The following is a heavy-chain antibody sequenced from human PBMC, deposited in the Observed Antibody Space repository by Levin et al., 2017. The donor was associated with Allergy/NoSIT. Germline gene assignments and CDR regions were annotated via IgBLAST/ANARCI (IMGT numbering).Heavy chain of an antibody. CDR2: IDPTNSNS. CDR1: GYSFTSYW. J-gene: IGHJ5*02. Sequence: GESLKISCKGSGYSFTSYWISWVRQMPGKGLEWMGRIDPTNSNSDYSPSFQGHVTISADKSISTAYLQWSSLKASDTAMYYCARQGRNWNDWFDPWGQGTLVTVSS. D-gene: IGHD1-20*01. CDR3: ARQGRNWNDWFDP. V-gene: IGHV5-10-1*01.